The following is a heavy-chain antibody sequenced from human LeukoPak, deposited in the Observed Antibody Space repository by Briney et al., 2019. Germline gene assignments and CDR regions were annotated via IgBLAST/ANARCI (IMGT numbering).Heavy chain of an antibody. J-gene: IGHJ4*02. CDR2: IYYSGST. V-gene: IGHV4-59*04. CDR3: ARGFYSDSSGYYPPGE. D-gene: IGHD3-22*01. Sequence: SETLSLTCSVSGGSISSYYWSWIRQSPGKGLEWIGNIYYSGSTYYNPSLKSRVTISVDTSKNQFSLKLSSVTAADTAVYYCARGFYSDSSGYYPPGEWGQGTLVTVSS. CDR1: GGSISSYY.